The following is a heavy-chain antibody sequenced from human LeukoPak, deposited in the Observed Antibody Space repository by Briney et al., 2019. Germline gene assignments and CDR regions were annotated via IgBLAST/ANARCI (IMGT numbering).Heavy chain of an antibody. D-gene: IGHD3-10*01. Sequence: GASVEVSCKASGYTFTGYYMHWVRQAPGQGLEWMGWINPNSGGTNYAQKFQGRVTMTRDTSISTAYMELSRLRSDDTAVYYCARDTISMVRGVIGYWGQGTLVTVSS. V-gene: IGHV1-2*02. CDR3: ARDTISMVRGVIGY. CDR1: GYTFTGYY. CDR2: INPNSGGT. J-gene: IGHJ4*01.